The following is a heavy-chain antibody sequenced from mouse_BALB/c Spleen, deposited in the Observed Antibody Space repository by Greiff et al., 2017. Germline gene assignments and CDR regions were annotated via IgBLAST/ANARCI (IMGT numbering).Heavy chain of an antibody. CDR2: IWAGGST. Sequence: VHLVESGPGLVAPSQSLSITCTVSGFSLTSYGVHWVRQPPGKGLEWLGVIWAGGSTNYNSALMSRLSISKDNSKSQVFLKMNSLQTDDTAMYYCARLYGSSYGYFDVWGAGTTVTVSS. CDR1: GFSLTSYG. D-gene: IGHD1-1*01. CDR3: ARLYGSSYGYFDV. V-gene: IGHV2-9*02. J-gene: IGHJ1*01.